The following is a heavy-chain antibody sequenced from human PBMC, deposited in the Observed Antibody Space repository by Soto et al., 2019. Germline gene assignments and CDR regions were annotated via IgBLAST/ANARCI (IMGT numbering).Heavy chain of an antibody. CDR1: GGSISSGGYY. J-gene: IGHJ6*03. CDR3: ARDVRRFMSVRVYYYYYMDV. D-gene: IGHD3-10*01. CDR2: IYYSGST. V-gene: IGHV4-31*03. Sequence: SETLSLTCTVSGGSISSGGYYWSWIRQHPGKGLEWIGYIYYSGSTYYNPSLKSRVTISVDTSKNQFSLKLSSVTAADTAVYYCARDVRRFMSVRVYYYYYMDVWGKGTTVTVSS.